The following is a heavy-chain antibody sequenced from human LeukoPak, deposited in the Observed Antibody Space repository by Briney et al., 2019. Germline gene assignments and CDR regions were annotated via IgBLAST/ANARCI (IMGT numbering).Heavy chain of an antibody. V-gene: IGHV3-23*01. CDR2: ISGSGGST. D-gene: IGHD4-17*01. CDR3: AKAYGDYGRRWYFDL. J-gene: IGHJ2*01. CDR1: GFTFSSYA. Sequence: PGGSLRLSCAASGFTFSSYAMSWVRHAPRKGLEWVSAISGSGGSTYYADSVKGRFTISRDNSKNTLYLQMNSLRAEDTAVYYCAKAYGDYGRRWYFDLWGRGTLVTVSS.